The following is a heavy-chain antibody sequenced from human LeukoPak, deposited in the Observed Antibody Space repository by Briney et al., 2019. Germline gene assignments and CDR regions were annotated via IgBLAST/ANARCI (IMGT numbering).Heavy chain of an antibody. Sequence: GGSLRLSCAASGFTFSSYSMNWVRQAPGKGLEWVSYISSSSSTIYYADSVKGRFTISRDNAKNSLYLQMNSLRAEDTAVYYCASLVFVVVPAAPRDGTGDNWFDPRGRATLVTVSS. V-gene: IGHV3-48*01. CDR1: GFTFSSYS. D-gene: IGHD2-2*01. CDR2: ISSSSSTI. CDR3: ASLVFVVVPAAPRDGTGDNWFDP. J-gene: IGHJ5*02.